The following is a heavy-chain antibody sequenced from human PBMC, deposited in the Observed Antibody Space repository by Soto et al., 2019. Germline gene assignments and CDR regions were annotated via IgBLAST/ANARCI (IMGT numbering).Heavy chain of an antibody. Sequence: QVQLVQSGAEVKKPGASVKVSCKASGYTFTSYGISWVRQAPGQGLEWMGWISAYNGNTNYAQKLQGRVTMTTDTSTSTAYMELRRLRSDDTAVYYCARGHDYDYVWGNYGRGSTFDYWGQGTLVTVSS. CDR1: GYTFTSYG. D-gene: IGHD3-16*01. V-gene: IGHV1-18*01. J-gene: IGHJ4*02. CDR3: ARGHDYDYVWGNYGRGSTFDY. CDR2: ISAYNGNT.